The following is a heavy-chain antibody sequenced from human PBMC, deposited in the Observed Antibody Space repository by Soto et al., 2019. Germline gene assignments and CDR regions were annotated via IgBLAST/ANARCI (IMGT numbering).Heavy chain of an antibody. CDR1: GGTVSSYA. V-gene: IGHV1-69*01. J-gene: IGHJ4*02. Sequence: QLHLVQSGAEVKQAGSSVKVSCKASGGTVSSYAITWVRQAPGTGLEWMGVFIPIFVSAHYAPKFQGRITITADESTSTAYMELSGLTSEDTAIYYCARDVSSDTTGFRGYDLWGQGTQVTVSS. D-gene: IGHD3-10*01. CDR3: ARDVSSDTTGFRGYDL. CDR2: FIPIFVSA.